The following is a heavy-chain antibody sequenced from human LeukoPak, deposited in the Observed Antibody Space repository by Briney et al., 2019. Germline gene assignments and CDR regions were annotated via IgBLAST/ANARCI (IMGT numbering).Heavy chain of an antibody. Sequence: GGSLRLSCAASGFTLSTYDMHWVRQAPGKGLEWVSYISSSSSNIYDADSMKGRFTLSRDNTKNSLYLQMNSLRDEDTAAYYCARGGYSSSSYFYYYMDVWGKGTTVTVSS. CDR2: ISSSSSNI. V-gene: IGHV3-21*06. CDR3: ARGGYSSSSYFYYYMDV. CDR1: GFTLSTYD. D-gene: IGHD6-6*01. J-gene: IGHJ6*03.